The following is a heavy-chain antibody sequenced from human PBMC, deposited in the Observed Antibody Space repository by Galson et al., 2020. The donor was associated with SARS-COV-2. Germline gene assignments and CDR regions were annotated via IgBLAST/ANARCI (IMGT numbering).Heavy chain of an antibody. D-gene: IGHD1-26*01. CDR1: RFTFSSYS. CDR3: ARDLIVGGTSWFDP. V-gene: IGHV3-21*01. CDR2: ISSSSSYI. J-gene: IGHJ5*02. Sequence: NSGGSLRLYCAASRFTFSSYSMNWVRQAPGKGLEWVSSISSSSSYIYYADSVKGRFTISRDNAKNSLYLQMNSLRAEDTAVYYCARDLIVGGTSWFDPWGQGTLVTVSS.